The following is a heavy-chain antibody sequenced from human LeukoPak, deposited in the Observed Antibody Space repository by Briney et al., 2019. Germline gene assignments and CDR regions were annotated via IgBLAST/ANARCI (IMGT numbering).Heavy chain of an antibody. CDR2: IYPGDSNT. Sequence: GESLKISCKGSGYSFTSYWIGWVRQMPGKGLEWMGIIYPGDSNTRYNPSFQGQVTLSVDKSISTAYLQWSSLKASDTAMYYCARPFECGGGGVTRFDYWGQGTLVTVSS. D-gene: IGHD2-21*01. V-gene: IGHV5-51*01. J-gene: IGHJ4*02. CDR1: GYSFTSYW. CDR3: ARPFECGGGGVTRFDY.